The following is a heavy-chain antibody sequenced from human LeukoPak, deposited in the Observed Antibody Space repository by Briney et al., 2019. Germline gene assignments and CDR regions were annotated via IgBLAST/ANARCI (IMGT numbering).Heavy chain of an antibody. D-gene: IGHD3-22*01. CDR1: GFTFSNAW. Sequence: GGSLRLSCAASGFTFSNAWMSWVRQAPGKGLEWVGRIKSKTDGGTTDYAAPVKGRFTISRDDPKNTLYLQMNSLKTEDTAVYYCTTIDYYKQMDYWGQGTLVTVSS. V-gene: IGHV3-15*01. CDR2: IKSKTDGGTT. J-gene: IGHJ4*02. CDR3: TTIDYYKQMDY.